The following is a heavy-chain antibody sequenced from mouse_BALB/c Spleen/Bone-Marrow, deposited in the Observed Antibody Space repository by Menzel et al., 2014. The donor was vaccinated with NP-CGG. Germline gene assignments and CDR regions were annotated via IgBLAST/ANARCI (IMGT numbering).Heavy chain of an antibody. V-gene: IGHV5-12-1*01. J-gene: IGHJ3*01. CDR1: GFAFSSYD. Sequence: EVQRVESGGGLVKPGGSLKLSCAASGFAFSSYDMSWVRRTPEKRLEWVAYISSGGGSTYYSDTVKGRFTISRNNAKNTLYLQMSSLKSEDTAMYYCARQILRGFAYWGQGTLVTVSA. D-gene: IGHD1-1*01. CDR3: ARQILRGFAY. CDR2: ISSGGGST.